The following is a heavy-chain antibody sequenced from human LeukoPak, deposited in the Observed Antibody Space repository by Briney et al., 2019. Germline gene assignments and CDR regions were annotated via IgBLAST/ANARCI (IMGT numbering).Heavy chain of an antibody. V-gene: IGHV4-59*08. J-gene: IGHJ6*03. CDR1: GGSINNHY. CDR3: ARHVSAYSSGLPYYMGV. CDR2: IHYTGTT. Sequence: TSETLSLTCIVSGGSINNHYWTWIRQTPGKGLEWIGDIHYTGTTKYNPSLKSRVTISVDTSKNQFSLKLSSVTAADTAVFYCARHVSAYSSGLPYYMGVWGKGTTVTVSS. D-gene: IGHD6-19*01.